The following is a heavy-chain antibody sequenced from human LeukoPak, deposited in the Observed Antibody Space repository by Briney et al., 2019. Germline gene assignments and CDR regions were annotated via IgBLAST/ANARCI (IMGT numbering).Heavy chain of an antibody. J-gene: IGHJ4*02. CDR3: ARDRVVGAIEFDY. Sequence: GASVKVSCKASGYTFTNYGITWVRQAPGQGLEWMGWISVYNGNTYAQKLQGRVSMTTDTSTSTAYMELRSLRSDDTAVYYCARDRVVGAIEFDYWGQGTLVTVSS. CDR2: ISVYNGNT. V-gene: IGHV1-18*01. CDR1: GYTFTNYG. D-gene: IGHD1-26*01.